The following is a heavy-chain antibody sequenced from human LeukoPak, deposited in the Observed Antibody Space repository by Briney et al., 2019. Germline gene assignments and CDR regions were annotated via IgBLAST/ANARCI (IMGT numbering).Heavy chain of an antibody. J-gene: IGHJ3*01. CDR2: IGTAGDI. Sequence: GGSLRLSCAASGFTFSNYDMHWVRQATGKGLEWVSGIGTAGDIYYPSSVKGRFTISRENAKNSLYLQMNSLRAEDTALYYCAKDFYRLGEFDAFDLWGQGTMVIVSS. D-gene: IGHD3-16*01. CDR3: AKDFYRLGEFDAFDL. V-gene: IGHV3-13*01. CDR1: GFTFSNYD.